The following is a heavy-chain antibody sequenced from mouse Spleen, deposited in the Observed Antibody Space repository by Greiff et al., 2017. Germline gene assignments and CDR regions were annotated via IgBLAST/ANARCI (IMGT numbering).Heavy chain of an antibody. CDR1: GYSITSDYA. J-gene: IGHJ4*01. V-gene: IGHV3-2*02. Sequence: ESGPGLVKPSQSLSLTCTVTGYSITSDYAWNWIRQFPGNKLEWMGYISYSGSTSYNPSLKSRISITRDTSKNQFFLQLNSVTTEDTATYYCARYYGSSYVDYAMDYWGQGTSVTVSS. CDR3: ARYYGSSYVDYAMDY. CDR2: ISYSGST. D-gene: IGHD1-1*01.